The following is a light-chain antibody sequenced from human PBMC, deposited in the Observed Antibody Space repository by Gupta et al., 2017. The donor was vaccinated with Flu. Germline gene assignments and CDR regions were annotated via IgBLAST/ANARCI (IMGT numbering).Light chain of an antibody. CDR2: EVT. CDR3: SSCTSSSTLV. J-gene: IGLJ2*01. Sequence: SALTQPASVSGSPGQSITISSTGTSSDVGGYNCVSWYQQHPGKAPKLMIYEVTNRPSGVSNRFSGSKSGNTASLTISGLQAEDGADYYCSSCTSSSTLVFGGGTKLTVL. V-gene: IGLV2-14*01. CDR1: SSDVGGYNC.